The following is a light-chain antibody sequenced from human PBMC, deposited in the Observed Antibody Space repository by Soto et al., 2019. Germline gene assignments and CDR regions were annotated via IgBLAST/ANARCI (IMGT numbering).Light chain of an antibody. J-gene: IGLJ3*02. CDR3: SSYTSSSTRV. Sequence: QSALTQPASVSGSPGQSITISCTGTSSDVGGYIYVSWYQQYPGKAPKLMIYEVSNRPSGVSNRFSGSKSGNTASLTIPGLQAEDEADYYCSSYTSSSTRVFGGGTKLTVL. CDR1: SSDVGGYIY. V-gene: IGLV2-14*01. CDR2: EVS.